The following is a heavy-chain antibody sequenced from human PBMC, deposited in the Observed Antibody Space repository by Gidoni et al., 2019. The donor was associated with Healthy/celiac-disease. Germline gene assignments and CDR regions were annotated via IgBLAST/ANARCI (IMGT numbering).Heavy chain of an antibody. J-gene: IGHJ4*02. D-gene: IGHD6-19*01. V-gene: IGHV3-9*01. CDR3: AKDILRYSSGWYYFDY. CDR1: GFTFVDYA. CDR2: ISWNSGSI. Sequence: EVQLVESGGGLVQPGRSLRLSCAASGFTFVDYAMHWVRQAPGKGLEWVSGISWNSGSIGYADSVKGRFTISRDNAKNSLYLQMNSLRAEDTALYYCAKDILRYSSGWYYFDYWGQGTLVTVSS.